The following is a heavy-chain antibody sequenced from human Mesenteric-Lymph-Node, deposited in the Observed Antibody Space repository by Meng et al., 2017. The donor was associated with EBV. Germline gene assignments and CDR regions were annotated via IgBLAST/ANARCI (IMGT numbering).Heavy chain of an antibody. J-gene: IGHJ4*02. D-gene: IGHD6-13*01. V-gene: IGHV1-46*01. Sequence: QGQLGQSGAEGKKPGASVKVSCKASGYTFTTYYMHWVRQAPGQGLEWMGIINPSGGSTSYAQKFQGRVTMTRDTSTRTVYMELSSLRSEDTAVYYCARDLGIAGYYFDYWGQGTLVTVSS. CDR2: INPSGGST. CDR3: ARDLGIAGYYFDY. CDR1: GYTFTTYY.